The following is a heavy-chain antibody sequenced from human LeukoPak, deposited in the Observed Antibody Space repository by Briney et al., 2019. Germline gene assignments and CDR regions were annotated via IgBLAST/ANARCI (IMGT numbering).Heavy chain of an antibody. D-gene: IGHD4-17*01. J-gene: IGHJ3*02. V-gene: IGHV3-33*06. Sequence: GGSLRLSCAASGFTFSSYGMHWVRQAPGKGLEWVAVIWYDGSNKYYVDSVKGRFTISRDNSKNTLYLQMNSLRAEDTAVYYCAKKRGTPVTTIDMWGQGTMVTVSS. CDR3: AKKRGTPVTTIDM. CDR2: IWYDGSNK. CDR1: GFTFSSYG.